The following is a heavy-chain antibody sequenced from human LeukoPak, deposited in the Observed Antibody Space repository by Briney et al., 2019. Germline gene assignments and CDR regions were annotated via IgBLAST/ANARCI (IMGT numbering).Heavy chain of an antibody. V-gene: IGHV1-69*04. CDR3: ARSEGGPHDY. CDR1: GGTFSSYA. D-gene: IGHD3-16*01. Sequence: SVKVSCKASGGTFSSYAISWVRQAPGQGLEWMGRIIPILGIANYTQKFQGRVTITADKSTSTAYMELSSLRSEDTAVYYCARSEGGPHDYWGQGTLVTVSS. CDR2: IIPILGIA. J-gene: IGHJ4*02.